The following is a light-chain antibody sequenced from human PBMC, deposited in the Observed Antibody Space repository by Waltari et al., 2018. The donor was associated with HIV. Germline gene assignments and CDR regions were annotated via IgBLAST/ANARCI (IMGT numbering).Light chain of an antibody. V-gene: IGLV1-36*01. CDR1: SSNIGNNA. CDR2: YDD. Sequence: QSVLTQPPSVSEAPRQRVTISCSGSSSNIGNNAVNWYQQRPGKAPKLLIYYDDRLPAGVSDRFSGSKSGTSASLAISGLQSEDEADYYGAAWDDSLNGPVFGGGTKLTVL. CDR3: AAWDDSLNGPV. J-gene: IGLJ2*01.